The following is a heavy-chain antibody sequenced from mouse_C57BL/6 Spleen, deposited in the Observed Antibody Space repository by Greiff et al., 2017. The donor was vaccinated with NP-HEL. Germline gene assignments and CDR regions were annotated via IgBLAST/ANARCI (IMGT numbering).Heavy chain of an antibody. D-gene: IGHD1-1*01. CDR1: GFNIKDDY. CDR2: IDPENGDT. J-gene: IGHJ2*01. V-gene: IGHV14-4*01. CDR3: TRGTTVVARFHFDY. Sequence: EVQLQQSGAELVRPGASVKLSCTASGFNIKDDYMHWVKQRPEQGLEWIGWIDPENGDTEYASKFQGKATITADTSSNTAYLQLSSLTSEDTAVYYCTRGTTVVARFHFDYWGQGTTLTVSS.